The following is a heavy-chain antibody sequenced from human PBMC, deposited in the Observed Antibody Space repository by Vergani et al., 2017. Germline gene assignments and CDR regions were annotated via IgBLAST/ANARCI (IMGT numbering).Heavy chain of an antibody. CDR1: GGTFSSYA. Sequence: QVQLVQSGAEVKKPGSSVKVSCKASGGTFSSYAISWVRQAPGQGLEWMGGIIPSFGTANYAQKFQGRVTITAEQSTSTDYMELSSLRSEDTAVYYCARGAFVVPDARGFWFDPGGQGTLVIVSS. D-gene: IGHD2-2*01. J-gene: IGHJ5*02. V-gene: IGHV1-69*01. CDR2: IIPSFGTA. CDR3: ARGAFVVPDARGFWFDP.